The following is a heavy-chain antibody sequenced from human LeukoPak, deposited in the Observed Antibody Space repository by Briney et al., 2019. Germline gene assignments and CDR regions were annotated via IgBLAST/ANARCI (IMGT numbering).Heavy chain of an antibody. Sequence: SETLSLTCAVYGGSFSGYYWSWVRQPPGKGLEWIGEINHSGSTNYNPSLKSRVTISVDTSKNQFSLKLSSVTAADTAVYYCARAAYWGQGTLVTVSS. J-gene: IGHJ4*02. CDR3: ARAAY. CDR2: INHSGST. CDR1: GGSFSGYY. V-gene: IGHV4-34*01.